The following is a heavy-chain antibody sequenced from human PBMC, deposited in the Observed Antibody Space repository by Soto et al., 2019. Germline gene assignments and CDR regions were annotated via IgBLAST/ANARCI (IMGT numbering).Heavy chain of an antibody. J-gene: IGHJ5*02. CDR2: IYYSGST. Sequence: QVQLQESGPGLVKPSETLSLTCTVSGGSINSYYWSWIRQPPGKGLEWIGYIYYSGSTNYNPSIKSRVTISVDTSKNQFSLKLSSVTAADTAVYYCAREIDDSSGYPHWFDPWGQGTLVTVSS. D-gene: IGHD3-22*01. V-gene: IGHV4-59*01. CDR1: GGSINSYY. CDR3: AREIDDSSGYPHWFDP.